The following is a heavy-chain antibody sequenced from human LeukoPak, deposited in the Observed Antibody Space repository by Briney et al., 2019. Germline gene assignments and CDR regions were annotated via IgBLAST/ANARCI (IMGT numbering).Heavy chain of an antibody. CDR2: IKQDGSEQ. D-gene: IGHD3-3*01. J-gene: IGHJ4*02. CDR1: GFIFGAYW. CDR3: VRSLERFGTRDY. Sequence: GGSLRLSCAASGFIFGAYWMTWVRQAPGKGMEWVGNIKQDGSEQYYMDSVKGRFTISRDNAKKSLFLQMNSLTAEDTGLYYCVRSLERFGTRDYWGQGTLVTVSS. V-gene: IGHV3-7*01.